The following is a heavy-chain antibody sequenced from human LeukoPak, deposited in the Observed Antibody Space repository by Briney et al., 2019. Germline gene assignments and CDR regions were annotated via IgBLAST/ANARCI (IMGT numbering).Heavy chain of an antibody. D-gene: IGHD3-10*01. CDR1: GGSISSYY. V-gene: IGHV4-59*01. CDR2: IYYSGST. Sequence: SETLSLTCTVSGGSISSYYWSWIRQPPGKGLEWIGYIYYSGSTNYNPSLKSRVTISVDTPKNQFSLKLSSVTAADTAVYYCAGRVTMVRRVIPYWGQGTLVTVSS. CDR3: AGRVTMVRRVIPY. J-gene: IGHJ4*02.